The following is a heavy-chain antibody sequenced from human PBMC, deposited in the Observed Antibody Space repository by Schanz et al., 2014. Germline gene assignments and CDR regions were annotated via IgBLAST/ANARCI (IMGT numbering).Heavy chain of an antibody. CDR3: ARPLGPNYYYYGLDV. CDR2: ISNSGYTI. V-gene: IGHV3-11*04. CDR1: GFTFSDYY. J-gene: IGHJ6*02. Sequence: QVQLVESGGGLVKPGGSLRLSCAASGFTFSDYYMNWIRQAPGKGLEWVSYISNSGYTIYYADSVKGRFTISRDNAKNTLYLQMNSLRAEDTAVYYCARPLGPNYYYYGLDVWGQGTTVTVSS.